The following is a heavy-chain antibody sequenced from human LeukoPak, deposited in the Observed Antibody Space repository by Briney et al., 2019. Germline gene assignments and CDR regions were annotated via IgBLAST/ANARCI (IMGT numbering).Heavy chain of an antibody. Sequence: PGGSLRLSCTASGFTVSSNYMSWVRQAPGKGLEWVSVIYSGGSTYYADSVKGRFTISRDNSKNTLYLQMNSLRAEDTAVYYCARASGPGWFDPWGQGTLVTVSS. CDR3: ARASGPGWFDP. J-gene: IGHJ5*02. CDR2: IYSGGST. CDR1: GFTVSSNY. V-gene: IGHV3-53*01.